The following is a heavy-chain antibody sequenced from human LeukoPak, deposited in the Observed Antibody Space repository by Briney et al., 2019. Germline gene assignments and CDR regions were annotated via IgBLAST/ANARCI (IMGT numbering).Heavy chain of an antibody. V-gene: IGHV3-23*01. D-gene: IGHD4-17*01. CDR1: GFTFSSYS. J-gene: IGHJ3*01. CDR3: GRDPNGDYVGAFDF. Sequence: GGSLRLSCAASGFTFSSYSMNWVRQAPGKGLEWVSSIRGSGDGTSYADSVKGRFTMSRDDSKNTLYLQMNSLRAEDTAIYYCGRDPNGDYVGAFDFWGQGTLVTVSS. CDR2: IRGSGDGT.